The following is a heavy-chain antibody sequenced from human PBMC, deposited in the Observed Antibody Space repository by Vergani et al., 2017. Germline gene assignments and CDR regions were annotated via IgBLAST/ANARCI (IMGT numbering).Heavy chain of an antibody. CDR2: IYPGDSDT. J-gene: IGHJ4*02. CDR1: GYSFTSYW. D-gene: IGHD3-10*01. CDR3: ARTPHATPAGDGYYFDY. Sequence: EVQLVQSGAEVKKPGESLKISCKGSGYSFTSYWIGWVRQMPGKGLEWMGIIYPGDSDTRYSPSFQGQVTSSADKSISTAYRQWSSLKASDTAMYYCARTPHATPAGDGYYFDYWGQGTLVTVSS. V-gene: IGHV5-51*01.